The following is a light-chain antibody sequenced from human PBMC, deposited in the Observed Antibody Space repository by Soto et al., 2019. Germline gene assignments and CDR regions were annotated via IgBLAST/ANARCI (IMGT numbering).Light chain of an antibody. CDR2: GAS. V-gene: IGKV1-9*01. Sequence: DIQLTQSPSFLSASVGGRVTITCRASQAISSHLAWYQQKPGKAPNLLIYGASTLQSGVPSRFSGSGSGTQFTLTISSLQPEDFATYYCQQYNSYPPTFGQGTKVDIK. J-gene: IGKJ1*01. CDR1: QAISSH. CDR3: QQYNSYPPT.